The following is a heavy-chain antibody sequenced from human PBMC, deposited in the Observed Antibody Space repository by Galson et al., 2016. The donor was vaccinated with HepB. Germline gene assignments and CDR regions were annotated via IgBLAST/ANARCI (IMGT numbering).Heavy chain of an antibody. J-gene: IGHJ5*02. V-gene: IGHV1-69*04. CDR1: GGTFSNYA. D-gene: IGHD6-6*01. CDR2: IIPKLDIT. CDR3: AKSGTYSSSSGWFDP. Sequence: SVKVSCKASGGTFSNYAISWVRQATGQGLEWMGRIIPKLDITNYAQRFQGRVTTTVDKSTSTAYMKLSSLRSEDTALYYCAKSGTYSSSSGWFDPWGQGTLVTVSS.